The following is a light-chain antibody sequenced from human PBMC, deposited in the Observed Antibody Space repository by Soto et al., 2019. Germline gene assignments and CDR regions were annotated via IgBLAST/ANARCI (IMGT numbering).Light chain of an antibody. J-gene: IGKJ2*01. CDR2: GVS. V-gene: IGKV3-20*01. Sequence: SVLTQSPGTLSLSPGERATLSCRATQSVTNNYFAWYQQKPGQSPRLLIYGVSSRATDIPDRFSGSGSVTDFTLTISRLEPEDFVVYYCQQYSSLPHTFGQGTKLEVK. CDR1: QSVTNNY. CDR3: QQYSSLPHT.